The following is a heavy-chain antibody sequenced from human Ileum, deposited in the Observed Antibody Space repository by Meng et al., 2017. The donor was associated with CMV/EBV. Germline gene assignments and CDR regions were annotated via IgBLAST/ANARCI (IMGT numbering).Heavy chain of an antibody. CDR3: ARTLKGSNFWFDT. CDR1: GQTCMSGG. D-gene: IGHD4-11*01. Sequence: KTSGQTCMSGGDGGVRQGPGKGLEWLGWIGPYSGATIYARSVQGRVTITTDTPTSTAYMELGGLRSDDTAVYYCARTLKGSNFWFDTWGQGTLVTVSS. V-gene: IGHV1-18*01. CDR2: IGPYSGAT. J-gene: IGHJ5*02.